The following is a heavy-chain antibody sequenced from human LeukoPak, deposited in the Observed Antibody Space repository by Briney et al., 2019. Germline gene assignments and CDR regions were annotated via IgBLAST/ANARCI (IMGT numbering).Heavy chain of an antibody. V-gene: IGHV3-48*04. Sequence: GGSLRLSCAASGFTFSNFGMHWVRQAPGKGLEWVSYISSSGSTIYYADSVKGRFTISRGNAKNSLYLQMNSLRAEDTAVYYCARERVAGWTYYYYGMDVWGQGTTVTVSS. CDR1: GFTFSNFG. CDR3: ARERVAGWTYYYYGMDV. CDR2: ISSSGSTI. D-gene: IGHD3/OR15-3a*01. J-gene: IGHJ6*02.